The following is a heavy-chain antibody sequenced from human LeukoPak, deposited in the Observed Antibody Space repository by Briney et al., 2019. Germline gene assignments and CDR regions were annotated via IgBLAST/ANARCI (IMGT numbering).Heavy chain of an antibody. CDR1: GFTFSSYA. CDR2: ISGSGGTT. J-gene: IGHJ4*02. CDR3: AKVGGGRWELTDY. D-gene: IGHD1-26*01. V-gene: IGHV3-23*01. Sequence: GGSLRLSCAASGFTFSSYAMSWVRQAPGKGLEWVSAISGSGGTTYYADSVKGRFTISRDNSKDTLYLQMNSLRAEDTAVYYCAKVGGGRWELTDYWGQGTLVTVSS.